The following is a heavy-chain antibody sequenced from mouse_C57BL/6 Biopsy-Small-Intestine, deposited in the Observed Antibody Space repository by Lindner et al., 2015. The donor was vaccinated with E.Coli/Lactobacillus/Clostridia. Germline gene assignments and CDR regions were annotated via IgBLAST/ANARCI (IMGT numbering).Heavy chain of an antibody. CDR3: ARGRNSFWSDY. CDR1: GYTFSNYV. V-gene: IGHV1-84*02. CDR2: IHGGNGNT. Sequence: SVKVSCKAFGYTFSNYVMHWVRQAPGQRLGWMGWIHGGNGNTVYSENFQGRVTMTRDTSASTAYMELRSLTSEDTAVYYCARGRNSFWSDYWGQGTLVTVSA. D-gene: IGHD3-1*01. J-gene: IGHJ3*01.